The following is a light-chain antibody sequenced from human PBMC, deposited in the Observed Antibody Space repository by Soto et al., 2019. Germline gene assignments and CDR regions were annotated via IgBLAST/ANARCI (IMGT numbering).Light chain of an antibody. CDR3: QQRSAWPLT. CDR1: QSVRGY. CDR2: DAY. Sequence: EVVLTQSPATLSLSPGERATLSCRASQSVRGYLAWYQQKLGQAPRLLISDAYNRAAGVPARFSGSGSGADFTLTISSLEPEDFAVYYCQQRSAWPLTFGGGTMVDI. J-gene: IGKJ4*01. V-gene: IGKV3-11*01.